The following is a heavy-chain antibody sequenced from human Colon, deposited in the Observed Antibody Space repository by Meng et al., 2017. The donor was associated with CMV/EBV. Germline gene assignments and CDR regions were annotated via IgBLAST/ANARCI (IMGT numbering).Heavy chain of an antibody. D-gene: IGHD1-1*01. CDR2: IYYSGGT. CDR3: ARGVGHATNNSLDS. J-gene: IGHJ4*02. CDR1: GGSISSYY. V-gene: IGHV4-59*01. Sequence: SETLSLTCTVSGGSISSYYWSWIRQSPGKGLEWIGYIYYSGGTKYNPSLKSRVTISVDTSKNQFSLKLTSVTAADTAVYYCARGVGHATNNSLDSWGQGTLVTVSS.